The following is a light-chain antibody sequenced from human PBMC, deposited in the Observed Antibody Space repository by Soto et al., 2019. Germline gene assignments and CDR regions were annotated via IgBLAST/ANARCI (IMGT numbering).Light chain of an antibody. Sequence: DIQMTQSPSSVSASVGDRVTITCRATQVISSWLAWYQQKRGKAPKLLIYATSNLQSGVPSRFSGSGSGTDFTLTITSLQPEDFATYYCQQANSFPYTFGQGTKLEIK. CDR1: QVISSW. J-gene: IGKJ2*01. V-gene: IGKV1-12*01. CDR3: QQANSFPYT. CDR2: ATS.